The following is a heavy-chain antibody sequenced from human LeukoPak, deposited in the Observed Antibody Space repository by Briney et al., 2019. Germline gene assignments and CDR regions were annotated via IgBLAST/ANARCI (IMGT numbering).Heavy chain of an antibody. Sequence: SETLSLTCAVYGGSFSGYYWSWIRQPPGKGLEWIGEINHSGSTNYNPSLKSRVTISVDTSKNQFSPKLSSVTAADTAVYYCASRAPLRYFDWLPHPFDYWGQGTLVTVSS. D-gene: IGHD3-9*01. CDR1: GGSFSGYY. V-gene: IGHV4-34*01. CDR2: INHSGST. J-gene: IGHJ4*02. CDR3: ASRAPLRYFDWLPHPFDY.